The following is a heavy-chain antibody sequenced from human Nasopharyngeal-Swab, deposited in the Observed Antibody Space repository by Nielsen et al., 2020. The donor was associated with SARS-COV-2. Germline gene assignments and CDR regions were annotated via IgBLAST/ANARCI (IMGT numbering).Heavy chain of an antibody. CDR3: ARERLPGGRIVVAPAGGSWFDP. V-gene: IGHV1-46*01. Sequence: WVRQAPGQGLEWMGIINPSGGSTSYAQKFQGRVTMTRDTSTSTVYMELSSLRSEDTAVYYCARERLPGGRIVVAPAGGSWFDPWGQGTLVTVSS. CDR2: INPSGGST. D-gene: IGHD2-2*01. J-gene: IGHJ5*02.